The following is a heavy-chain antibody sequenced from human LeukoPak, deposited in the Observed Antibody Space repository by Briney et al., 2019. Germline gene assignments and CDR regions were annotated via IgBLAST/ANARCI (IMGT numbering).Heavy chain of an antibody. J-gene: IGHJ4*02. V-gene: IGHV5-51*01. Sequence: GESLKISCKGSGYSFTSYWIGWVRQMPGKGLEWMGIIYPGDSDTRYSPSFQGQVTISADKSISTAYLQWSSLKASDTAMYYCARQDTAVVPKKLFDYWGQGTLVTVSS. CDR1: GYSFTSYW. CDR2: IYPGDSDT. D-gene: IGHD5-18*01. CDR3: ARQDTAVVPKKLFDY.